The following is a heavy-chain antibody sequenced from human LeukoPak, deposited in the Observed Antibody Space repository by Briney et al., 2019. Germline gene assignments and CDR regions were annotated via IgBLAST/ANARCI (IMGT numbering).Heavy chain of an antibody. J-gene: IGHJ4*02. CDR3: ARAGNYYFEY. CDR2: MNSDGRTI. V-gene: IGHV3-74*01. CDR1: GFTFSSSW. D-gene: IGHD1-7*01. Sequence: GGSLRLSCAASGFTFSSSWMHWVRQTPGEGLVWVARMNSDGRTINHADSVKGRFNISRDNAKNTLYLQMTGLRAEDTAIYYCARAGNYYFEYWGLGTLVTVSS.